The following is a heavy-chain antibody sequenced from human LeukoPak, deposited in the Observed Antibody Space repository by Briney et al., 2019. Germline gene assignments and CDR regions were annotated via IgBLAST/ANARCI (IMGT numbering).Heavy chain of an antibody. V-gene: IGHV3-48*01. J-gene: IGHJ5*02. CDR2: ISSSSSTI. D-gene: IGHD3-10*01. Sequence: GGSLRLSCAASGFTFNIHAMSWVRQVPGKGLEWVSYISSSSSTIYYADSVKGRFTISRDNAKNSLYLQMNSLRAEDTAVYYCASGVGFVDPWGQGTLVTVSS. CDR1: GFTFNIHA. CDR3: ASGVGFVDP.